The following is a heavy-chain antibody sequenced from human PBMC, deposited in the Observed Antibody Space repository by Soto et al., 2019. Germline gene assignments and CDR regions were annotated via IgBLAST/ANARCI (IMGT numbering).Heavy chain of an antibody. Sequence: WGSLRLSFVSSGFTLSNYGMHWVRQAPGKGLEWVAGISYYGGSADYVDSVKGRFTISRDNSKNTLYLQMNSLRAEDTAVYYWARERSGYSSSYFDYWGQGTLVTVSS. CDR1: GFTLSNYG. J-gene: IGHJ4*02. CDR2: ISYYGGSA. V-gene: IGHV3-30*03. D-gene: IGHD6-6*01. CDR3: ARERSGYSSSYFDY.